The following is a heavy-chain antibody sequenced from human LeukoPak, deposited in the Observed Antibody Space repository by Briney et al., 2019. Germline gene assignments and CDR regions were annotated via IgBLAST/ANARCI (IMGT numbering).Heavy chain of an antibody. D-gene: IGHD2-2*01. CDR3: ARGHCSTTSCYSRYCYHYMDV. Sequence: GASVKVSCKASGYTFTSYDINWVRQATGQGLEWLGWMNPNSGNTGYVQKFQGRVTMTRNTSISTAYMELSSLRSEDTAVYYCARGHCSTTSCYSRYCYHYMDVWGKGTTVTISS. J-gene: IGHJ6*03. CDR1: GYTFTSYD. CDR2: MNPNSGNT. V-gene: IGHV1-8*01.